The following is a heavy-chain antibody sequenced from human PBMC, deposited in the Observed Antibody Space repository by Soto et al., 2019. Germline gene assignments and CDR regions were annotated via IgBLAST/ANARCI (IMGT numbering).Heavy chain of an antibody. CDR1: GGSFSGYY. Sequence: PSETLSLTCAVSGGSFSGYYWTWIRQPPGTGLEWIGDINYSGSTYYNPYLKSRFSISVDTSKNQFSLQLSSVTVADTAVYYCARDFKHYSSPPGPLEYW. CDR3: ARDFKHYSSPPGPLEY. CDR2: INYSGST. D-gene: IGHD6-13*01. J-gene: IGHJ4*01. V-gene: IGHV4-34*09.